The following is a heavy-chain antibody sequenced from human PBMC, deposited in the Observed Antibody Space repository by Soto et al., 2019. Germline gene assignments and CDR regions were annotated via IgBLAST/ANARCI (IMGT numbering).Heavy chain of an antibody. D-gene: IGHD1-20*01. CDR1: GFTFSSYS. CDR3: AREAITGTTRDYFDY. V-gene: IGHV3-21*01. J-gene: IGHJ4*02. CDR2: ISSSSSYI. Sequence: GGSLRLSCAASGFTFSSYSMNWVRQAPGKGLEWVSSISSSSSYIYYADSVKGRFTISRDNAKNSLYLQMSSLRAEDTAVYYCAREAITGTTRDYFDYWGQGTLVTVSS.